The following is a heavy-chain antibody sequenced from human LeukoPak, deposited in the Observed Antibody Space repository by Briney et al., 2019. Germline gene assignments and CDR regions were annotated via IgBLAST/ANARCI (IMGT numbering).Heavy chain of an antibody. CDR2: ISWNSGSI. V-gene: IGHV3-9*01. CDR3: VKSKGFATALHWYFDL. J-gene: IGHJ2*01. Sequence: GGSLRLSCAASGFTFDDYAMHWVRQAPGKGLEWVSGISWNSGSIGYADSVKGRFTISRDNAKNSLSLQMNSLRAEDTALYYCVKSKGFATALHWYFDLWGRGTLVTVSS. CDR1: GFTFDDYA. D-gene: IGHD4-17*01.